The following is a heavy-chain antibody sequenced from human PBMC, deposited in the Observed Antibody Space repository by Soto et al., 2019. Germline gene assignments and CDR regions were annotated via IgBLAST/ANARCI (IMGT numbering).Heavy chain of an antibody. CDR1: GFSYNTYA. V-gene: IGHV3-30*04. CDR3: AKDARASSYYGMDV. J-gene: IGHJ6*02. Sequence: QMQLVESGGGVVQPGGSLRLLCAASGFSYNTYAMHWVRQAPGKGLEWVAVVSSDGNTKDYADSVKGRFTISRDNSNNTLYLQKNSLRPEDTAVYYWAKDARASSYYGMDVCGQVTPVSDSS. D-gene: IGHD6-6*01. CDR2: VSSDGNTK.